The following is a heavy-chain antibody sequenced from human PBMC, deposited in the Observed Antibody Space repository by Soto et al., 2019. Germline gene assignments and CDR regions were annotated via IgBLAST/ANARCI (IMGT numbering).Heavy chain of an antibody. CDR2: IYYSGST. CDR1: GGSISSSSYY. J-gene: IGHJ3*02. CDR3: ARGPYGDYVDAFDI. Sequence: PSETLSLTCTVSGGSISSSSYYWGWIRQPPGKGLEWIGCIYYSGSTYYNPSLKSRVTISVDTSKNQFSLKLNSVTAADTAVYYCARGPYGDYVDAFDIWGQGTMVTVSS. V-gene: IGHV4-39*07. D-gene: IGHD4-17*01.